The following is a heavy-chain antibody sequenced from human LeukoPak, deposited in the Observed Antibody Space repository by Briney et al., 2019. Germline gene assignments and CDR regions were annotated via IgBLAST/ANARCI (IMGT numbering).Heavy chain of an antibody. J-gene: IGHJ6*02. Sequence: PGGPLRLSCAASGLTFSTYAMSWVRQAPGKGLEWVSAITASGGSTYYADSAKGRFTISRDNSKNTLNLQMNSLRAEDTAVYYCAKHEGGSMNVWGQGTTVTVSS. CDR1: GLTFSTYA. CDR2: ITASGGST. V-gene: IGHV3-23*01. CDR3: AKHEGGSMNV. D-gene: IGHD3-16*01.